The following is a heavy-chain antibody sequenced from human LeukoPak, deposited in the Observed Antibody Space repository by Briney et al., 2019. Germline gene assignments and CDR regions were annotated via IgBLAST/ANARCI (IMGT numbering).Heavy chain of an antibody. CDR1: GFTFSSYA. D-gene: IGHD4-17*01. CDR3: ARDEGIYGEAGDALDL. Sequence: GGSLRLSCAASGFTFSSYAMHWVRQAPGKGLEWVAVISYDGSNKYYADSVKGRFTISRDNSKNTLYLQMNSLRAEDTAVYYCARDEGIYGEAGDALDLWGQGTMVTVSS. V-gene: IGHV3-30*04. CDR2: ISYDGSNK. J-gene: IGHJ3*01.